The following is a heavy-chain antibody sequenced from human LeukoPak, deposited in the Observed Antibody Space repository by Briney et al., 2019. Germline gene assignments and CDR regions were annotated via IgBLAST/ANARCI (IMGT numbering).Heavy chain of an antibody. Sequence: GGSLKLSCAASGFTFSGYNVNWVRQAPGKGLEWVSSISRTSTDIHYADSVRGRFTISRDNAKNSLYLQMNSLRVEDTAVYYCATGDGWCFIDWGQGTLVTVSS. J-gene: IGHJ4*02. D-gene: IGHD6-19*01. CDR1: GFTFSGYN. V-gene: IGHV3-21*01. CDR2: ISRTSTDI. CDR3: ATGDGWCFID.